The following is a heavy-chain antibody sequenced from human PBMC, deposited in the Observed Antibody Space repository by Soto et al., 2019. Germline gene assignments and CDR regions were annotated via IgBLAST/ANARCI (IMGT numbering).Heavy chain of an antibody. D-gene: IGHD4-17*01. CDR1: RFPFSSYA. CDR2: ISTSGGTT. CDR3: AKDSDYSDLKSYFDF. V-gene: IGHV3-23*01. J-gene: IGHJ4*02. Sequence: EVQLLESGGDLVQPGGSLRLSCAASRFPFSSYAMTWVRQAPGKGLEWVSGISTSGGTTYYADSVKGRFTISRDNSKHILYLQMDSLRAEDTAVYYCAKDSDYSDLKSYFDFWGQGTLVTVSS.